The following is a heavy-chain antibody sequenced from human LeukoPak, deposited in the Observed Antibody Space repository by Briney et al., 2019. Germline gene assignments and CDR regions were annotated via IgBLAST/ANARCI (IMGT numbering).Heavy chain of an antibody. Sequence: SETLSLTCTVSGGSISGYYWSWIRQPPGKGLEWIGYIYYSGSTNYDPSLKSRVTISVDTSKNQFSLKLSSVTAADTAVYYCARASGYDNDYYYYAMDVWGQGTTVTVSS. V-gene: IGHV4-59*01. CDR2: IYYSGST. CDR3: ARASGYDNDYYYYAMDV. J-gene: IGHJ6*02. D-gene: IGHD5-12*01. CDR1: GGSISGYY.